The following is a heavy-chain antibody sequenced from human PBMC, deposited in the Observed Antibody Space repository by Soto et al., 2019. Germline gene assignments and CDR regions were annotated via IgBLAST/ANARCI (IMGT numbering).Heavy chain of an antibody. D-gene: IGHD2-15*01. V-gene: IGHV3-23*01. J-gene: IGHJ4*02. CDR2: ISGSGGST. Sequence: EVQLLESGGGLVQPGGSLRLSCAASGFTFSSYAMSWVRQAPGKGLEWVSAISGSGGSTYYADSVKGRFTISRDNSKNTLYLQMNSLRAEDTAVYYCAKSSLGYGSGGSCYVYWGQGTLVTVSS. CDR1: GFTFSSYA. CDR3: AKSSLGYGSGGSCYVY.